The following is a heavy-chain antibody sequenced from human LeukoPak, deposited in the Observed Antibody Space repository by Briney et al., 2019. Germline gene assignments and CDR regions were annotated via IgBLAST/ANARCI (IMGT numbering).Heavy chain of an antibody. CDR1: GGSFSGYY. J-gene: IGHJ4*02. D-gene: IGHD5-12*01. CDR3: ARGRKLVATIYSGVGY. V-gene: IGHV4-34*01. Sequence: PSETLSLTCAVYGGSFSGYYWSWIRQPPGKGLEWIGEINHSGSTNYNPSLKSRVTISVDTSKNQFSLKLSSVTAADTAVYYCARGRKLVATIYSGVGYWGQGPLVTVSS. CDR2: INHSGST.